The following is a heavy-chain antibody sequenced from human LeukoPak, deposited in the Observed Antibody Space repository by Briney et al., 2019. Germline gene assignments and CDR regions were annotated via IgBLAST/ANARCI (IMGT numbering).Heavy chain of an antibody. Sequence: GGSLRLSCAASGFTFSSYSMNWVRQAPGKGLEWVSSISSSSSYIYYADSVKGRFTISRDNAKNSLYLQMNSMRAEDTAVYYCARDPVIHSSPSSIFDYWGQGTLVTVSS. CDR1: GFTFSSYS. CDR3: ARDPVIHSSPSSIFDY. V-gene: IGHV3-21*01. J-gene: IGHJ4*02. CDR2: ISSSSSYI. D-gene: IGHD6-6*01.